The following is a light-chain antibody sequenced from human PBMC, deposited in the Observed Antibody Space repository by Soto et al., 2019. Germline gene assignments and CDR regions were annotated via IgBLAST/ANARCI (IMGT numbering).Light chain of an antibody. CDR3: QQADSFPFP. J-gene: IGKJ3*01. CDR1: QDIGTW. CDR2: VAS. V-gene: IGKV1-12*01. Sequence: DIQLTQSPSSVSASVGDRVTITCRARQDIGTWLAWYQQKPGKAPKHLIYVASNLQSGVPSRFSGAGSGTDFNLTITSLQPEDFATYHCQQADSFPFPFGPGTKVDFK.